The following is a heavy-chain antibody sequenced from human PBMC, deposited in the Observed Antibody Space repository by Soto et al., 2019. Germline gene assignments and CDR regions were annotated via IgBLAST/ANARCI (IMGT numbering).Heavy chain of an antibody. CDR1: GDTFTGYY. Sequence: GASVKVSCKASGDTFTGYYRHWVRQAPGQGLEWMGWINPNSGGTNYAQKFQGWVTMTRDTSISTAYMELSRLRSDDTAVYYCARDRASRDGYNYWDYYYYGMDVWGQGTTVTVSS. J-gene: IGHJ6*02. V-gene: IGHV1-2*04. D-gene: IGHD5-12*01. CDR3: ARDRASRDGYNYWDYYYYGMDV. CDR2: INPNSGGT.